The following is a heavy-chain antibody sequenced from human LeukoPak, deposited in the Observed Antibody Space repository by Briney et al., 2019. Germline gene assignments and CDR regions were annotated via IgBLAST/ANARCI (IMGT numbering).Heavy chain of an antibody. CDR1: GFTFSSYW. CDR3: ARTVDTAMVR. D-gene: IGHD5-18*01. CDR2: IISDGSST. Sequence: GGSLRLSCAASGFTFSSYWMHWVRQAPGKGLVWVSRIISDGSSTSYADSVKGRFTISRDNAKNTLYLQMNSLRAEDTAVYYCARTVDTAMVRWGQGTLVTVSS. V-gene: IGHV3-74*01. J-gene: IGHJ4*02.